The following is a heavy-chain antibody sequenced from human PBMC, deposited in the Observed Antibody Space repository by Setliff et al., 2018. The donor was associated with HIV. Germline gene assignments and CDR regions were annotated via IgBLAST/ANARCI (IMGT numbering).Heavy chain of an antibody. V-gene: IGHV1-69*02. CDR3: VRGVQSPPHYSYYYMDV. CDR1: RSTFNSHT. D-gene: IGHD3-3*01. Sequence: ASVKVSCKASRSTFNSHTINWVRQAPGQGLDWMGRISPILGVANYAQRFQGKVTITADKSTSTAYMELTSLRFDDTAMYYCVRGVQSPPHYSYYYMDVWGEGTMGTSP. J-gene: IGHJ6*03. CDR2: ISPILGVA.